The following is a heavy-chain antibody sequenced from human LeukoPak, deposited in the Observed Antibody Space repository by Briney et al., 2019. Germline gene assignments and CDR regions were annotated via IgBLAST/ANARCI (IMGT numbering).Heavy chain of an antibody. Sequence: PSETLSLTCTVSGGSISSYYWSWIRQPAEKGLEWIGRIYSSGGTDYNPSLKSRVTISVDTSKNQFSLKLSSVTAADTAVYYCARPALNCSSTSCWNYWGQGTLVTVSS. D-gene: IGHD2-2*01. CDR1: GGSISSYY. CDR3: ARPALNCSSTSCWNY. J-gene: IGHJ4*02. V-gene: IGHV4-4*07. CDR2: IYSSGGT.